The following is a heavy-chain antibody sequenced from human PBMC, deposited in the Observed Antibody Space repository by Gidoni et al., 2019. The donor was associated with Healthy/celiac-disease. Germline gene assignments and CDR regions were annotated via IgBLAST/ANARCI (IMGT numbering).Heavy chain of an antibody. V-gene: IGHV5-51*03. CDR2: IYPGDSDT. CDR3: ARENTIFGPGIIYYYYGMDV. J-gene: IGHJ6*02. CDR1: GYSFTSYW. D-gene: IGHD3-3*01. Sequence: EVQLLQSGAEVKKPGESLKISCKGSGYSFTSYWIGWVRQMPGQGLEWMGIIYPGDSDTRYSPSFQGQVTISADKSISTAYLQWSSLKASDTAMYYCARENTIFGPGIIYYYYGMDVWGQGTTVTVSS.